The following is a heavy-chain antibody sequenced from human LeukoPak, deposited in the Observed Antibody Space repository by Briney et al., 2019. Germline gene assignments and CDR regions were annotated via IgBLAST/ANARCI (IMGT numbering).Heavy chain of an antibody. CDR3: AKDPELYPHVNYFDY. V-gene: IGHV3-23*01. Sequence: GGSLRLSCAASGFTFSSYAMSWVRQAPGKGLEWVSAISGSGGSTYYADSVKGRFTISRDNSKNTLYLQMNSLRAEDTAVYYCAKDPELYPHVNYFDYWGQGTLVTVSS. J-gene: IGHJ4*02. D-gene: IGHD2-2*02. CDR1: GFTFSSYA. CDR2: ISGSGGST.